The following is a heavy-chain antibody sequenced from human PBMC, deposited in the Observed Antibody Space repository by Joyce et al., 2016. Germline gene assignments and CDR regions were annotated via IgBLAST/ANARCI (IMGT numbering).Heavy chain of an antibody. V-gene: IGHV3-7*04. CDR3: ARGSSGYWPQNPMDV. Sequence: EVQLVESGGGLVQPGGSLRLSCAASGFTLSGFWMSWVRQAPGKGLEYVAHIKQDGGETYYMDSVKGRFTLSRDNVKNSLYLQMDSLRVEDTAVYYCARGSSGYWPQNPMDVWGKGTTVAVSS. J-gene: IGHJ6*03. D-gene: IGHD3-3*01. CDR1: GFTLSGFW. CDR2: IKQDGGET.